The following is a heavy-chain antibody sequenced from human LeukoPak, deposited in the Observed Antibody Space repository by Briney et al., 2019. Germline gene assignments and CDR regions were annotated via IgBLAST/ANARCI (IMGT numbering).Heavy chain of an antibody. CDR1: GGSINNGGYY. CDR2: LYYSGST. Sequence: SQTLSLTCNVSGGSINNGGYYWSWIRQHPGNGLEWIGYLYYSGSTYYNPSLKRRVAISVDTSKKQFSLKLSSVTAADTAVYYCARTYCSTTSCPWGYLYGMDVWGQGTTVTVSS. J-gene: IGHJ6*02. D-gene: IGHD2-2*01. CDR3: ARTYCSTTSCPWGYLYGMDV. V-gene: IGHV4-31*03.